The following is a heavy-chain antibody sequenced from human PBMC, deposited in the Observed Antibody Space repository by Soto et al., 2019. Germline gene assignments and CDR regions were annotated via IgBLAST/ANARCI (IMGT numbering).Heavy chain of an antibody. Sequence: ASVKFSCEASGYTLTGYYIHWLRQAPGQGLEWMGWINPNGGGTKYAQKFQGRVSMTRDTSISTAFMDLSRLKSDDPAIYYCARDDAFDIWGQGTLVTVSS. V-gene: IGHV1-2*02. CDR1: GYTLTGYY. CDR2: INPNGGGT. CDR3: ARDDAFDI. J-gene: IGHJ3*02.